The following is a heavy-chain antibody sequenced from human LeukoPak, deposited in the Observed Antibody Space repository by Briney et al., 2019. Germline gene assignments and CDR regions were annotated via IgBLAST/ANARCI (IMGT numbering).Heavy chain of an antibody. Sequence: PGGSLRLSCAASGFTFSSYAMSWVRQAPGKGLKWVSAISGSGGSTYYADSVKGRFTISRDNSKNTLYLQVNSLRAEDTAVYYCAKAGHYYDSRNYFDYWGQGTLVTVSS. CDR2: ISGSGGST. D-gene: IGHD3-22*01. J-gene: IGHJ4*02. CDR1: GFTFSSYA. CDR3: AKAGHYYDSRNYFDY. V-gene: IGHV3-23*01.